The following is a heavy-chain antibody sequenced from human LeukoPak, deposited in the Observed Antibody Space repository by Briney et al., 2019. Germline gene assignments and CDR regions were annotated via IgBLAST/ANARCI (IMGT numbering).Heavy chain of an antibody. J-gene: IGHJ4*02. Sequence: GGSLRLSCAASGFTFSSYAMSWVRQAPGKGLEWVSAISGSGGSTYYADSVKGRFTISRDNSKNTLYLQMNSLRAEDTAVYYCAKGGLYYYDSSGYFDYWGQGTLVTVSS. V-gene: IGHV3-23*01. CDR2: ISGSGGST. D-gene: IGHD3-22*01. CDR3: AKGGLYYYDSSGYFDY. CDR1: GFTFSSYA.